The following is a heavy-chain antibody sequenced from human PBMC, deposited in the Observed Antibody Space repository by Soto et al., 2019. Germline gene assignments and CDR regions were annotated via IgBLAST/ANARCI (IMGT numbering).Heavy chain of an antibody. CDR3: ARATTETTIFEY. CDR1: GFTVSTNY. Sequence: PGGSLRLSCAASGFTVSTNYMSWVRQAPGKGLEWVSAFYSGGTTYYADSVKGRFTISRDNSKNTVYLQMNSLRAEDTAVYYCARATTETTIFEYWGQGTLVTRLL. V-gene: IGHV3-53*01. CDR2: FYSGGTT. D-gene: IGHD4-17*01. J-gene: IGHJ4*02.